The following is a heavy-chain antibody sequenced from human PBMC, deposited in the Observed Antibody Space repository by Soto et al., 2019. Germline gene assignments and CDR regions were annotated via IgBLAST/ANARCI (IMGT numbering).Heavy chain of an antibody. V-gene: IGHV4-31*03. CDR2: IYYSGST. J-gene: IGHJ6*02. D-gene: IGHD5-12*01. Sequence: SETLSLTCTVSGGSISSGGYYWSWIRQHPGKGLEWIGYIYYSGSTYYNPSLKSRVTISVDTSKNQFSLKLSSVTAADTAVYYCARGGAATIKNLVSYYYYGMDVWGQGTTVTVSS. CDR1: GGSISSGGYY. CDR3: ARGGAATIKNLVSYYYYGMDV.